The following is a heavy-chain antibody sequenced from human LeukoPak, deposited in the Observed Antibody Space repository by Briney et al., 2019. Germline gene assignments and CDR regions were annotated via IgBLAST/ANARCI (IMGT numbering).Heavy chain of an antibody. CDR2: IYHSGST. CDR3: ASWSRAWGNRGSVDY. J-gene: IGHJ4*02. D-gene: IGHD3-16*01. Sequence: PSETLSLTCTVSGYSISSGYYWGWIRPPPGKGLEWIGSIYHSGSTYYNPSLKSRVTISVDTSKNQFSLKLSSVTAADTAVYYCASWSRAWGNRGSVDYWGQGTLVTVSS. CDR1: GYSISSGYY. V-gene: IGHV4-38-2*02.